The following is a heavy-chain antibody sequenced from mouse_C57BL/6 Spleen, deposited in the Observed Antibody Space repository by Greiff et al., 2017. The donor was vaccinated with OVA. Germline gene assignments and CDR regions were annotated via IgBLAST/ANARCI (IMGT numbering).Heavy chain of an antibody. CDR2: ISSGSSTI. CDR1: GFTFSDYG. CDR3: ARQDYDRYYYAMGY. V-gene: IGHV5-17*01. D-gene: IGHD2-4*01. J-gene: IGHJ4*01. Sequence: EVKVVESGGGLVKPGGSLKLSCAASGFTFSDYGMHWVRQAPEKGLEWVAYISSGSSTIYYADTVKGRFTISRDNAKNTLFLQMTSLRSEDTAMYYCARQDYDRYYYAMGYWGQGTSVTVSS.